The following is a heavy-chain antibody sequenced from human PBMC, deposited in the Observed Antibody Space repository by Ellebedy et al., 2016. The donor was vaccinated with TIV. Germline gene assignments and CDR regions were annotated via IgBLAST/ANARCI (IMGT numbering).Heavy chain of an antibody. D-gene: IGHD6-13*01. CDR1: GSTFTSYE. Sequence: AASVKVSCKASGSTFTSYEINWVRQAPGQRLEWMGWINAGNGNTKYSQKFQGRVTITRDTSASTAYMELSSLRSEDTAVYYCARSAAGTVNYWGQGTQVTVSS. J-gene: IGHJ4*02. CDR2: INAGNGNT. V-gene: IGHV1-3*01. CDR3: ARSAAGTVNY.